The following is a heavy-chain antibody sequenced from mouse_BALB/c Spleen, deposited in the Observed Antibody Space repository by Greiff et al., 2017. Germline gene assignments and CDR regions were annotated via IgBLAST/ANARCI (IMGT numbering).Heavy chain of an antibody. CDR1: GFTFSSYG. CDR3: ARAAGYGY. CDR2: INSNGGST. D-gene: IGHD1-2*01. Sequence: EVQLVESGGGLVQPGGSLKLSCAASGFTFSSYGMSWVRQTPDKRLELVATINSNGGSTYYPDSVKGRFTISRDNAKNTLYLQMSSLKSEDTAMYYCARAAGYGYWGQGTTLTVSS. V-gene: IGHV5-6-3*01. J-gene: IGHJ2*01.